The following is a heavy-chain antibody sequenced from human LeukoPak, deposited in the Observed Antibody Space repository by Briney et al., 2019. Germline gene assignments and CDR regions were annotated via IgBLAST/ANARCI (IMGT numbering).Heavy chain of an antibody. CDR2: ISSSSSYI. CDR1: GFTFSSYS. J-gene: IGHJ4*02. D-gene: IGHD6-13*01. CDR3: ARAHMRSSWYFDY. V-gene: IGHV3-21*01. Sequence: PGGSLRLSFAASGFTFSSYSMNWVRQAPGEGLEWVSSISSSSSYIYYADSVKGRFTISRDNAKNSLYLQMNSLRAEDTAVYYCARAHMRSSWYFDYWGQGTLVTVSS.